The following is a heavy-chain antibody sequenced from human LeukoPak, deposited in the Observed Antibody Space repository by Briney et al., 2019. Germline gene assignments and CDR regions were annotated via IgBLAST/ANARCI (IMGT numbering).Heavy chain of an antibody. CDR2: IYTSGST. V-gene: IGHV4-61*02. CDR1: GGSISSGSYY. J-gene: IGHJ4*02. D-gene: IGHD6-6*01. CDR3: ARKRSAARLFDY. Sequence: SQTLSLTCTVSGGSISSGSYYWSWIRQPAGKGLEWIGRIYTSGSTNYNPSLKSRVTISVDTSKNQFSLKLSSVTAADTAVYYCARKRSAARLFDYWGQGTLVTVSS.